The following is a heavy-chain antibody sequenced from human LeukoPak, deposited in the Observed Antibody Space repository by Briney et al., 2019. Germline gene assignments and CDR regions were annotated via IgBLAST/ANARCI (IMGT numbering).Heavy chain of an antibody. CDR1: GGTFSSYA. J-gene: IGHJ4*02. Sequence: SVKVSCKASGGTFSSYAISWVRQAPGQGLEWMGRIIPIFGTANYAQKFQGRVTITVDKSTSTAYMELSSLRSEDTAVYYCARAFPADSGRGDYFDYWGQGTLVTVSS. V-gene: IGHV1-69*06. D-gene: IGHD1-26*01. CDR3: ARAFPADSGRGDYFDY. CDR2: IIPIFGTA.